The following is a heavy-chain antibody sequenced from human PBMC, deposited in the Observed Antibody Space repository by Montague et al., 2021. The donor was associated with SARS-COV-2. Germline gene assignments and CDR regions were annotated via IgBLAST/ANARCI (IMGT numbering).Heavy chain of an antibody. D-gene: IGHD3-3*01. V-gene: IGHV4-34*01. Sequence: SETLSLTCAVYGESFSGYYCSWICQPPGKGLDWIGKINHSGSTNYNPSLKLRVTISIYTSKNQFSLKLSSVTAADTAVYYCSRGPGVVIILAIYYYYGMDLWGQGTTVTVSS. J-gene: IGHJ6*02. CDR1: GESFSGYY. CDR3: SRGPGVVIILAIYYYYGMDL. CDR2: INHSGST.